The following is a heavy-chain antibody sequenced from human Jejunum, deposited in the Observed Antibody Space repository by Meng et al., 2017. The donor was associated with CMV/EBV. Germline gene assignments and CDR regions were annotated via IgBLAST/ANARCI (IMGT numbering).Heavy chain of an antibody. CDR1: GFTFSSYW. D-gene: IGHD6-13*01. Sequence: SCAASGFTFSSYWMHWVRQAPGMGLVWVSRINSDGGGTSYADSVRGRFTISRDNARNTLYLQINRLRADDTAVYYCASSIEATGDHWGQGTLVTVSS. CDR2: INSDGGGT. V-gene: IGHV3-74*01. J-gene: IGHJ4*02. CDR3: ASSIEATGDH.